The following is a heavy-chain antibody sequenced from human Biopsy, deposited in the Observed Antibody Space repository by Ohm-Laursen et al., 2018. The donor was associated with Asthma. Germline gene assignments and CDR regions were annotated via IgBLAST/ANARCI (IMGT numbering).Heavy chain of an antibody. J-gene: IGHJ4*02. CDR2: IYSGGTS. CDR1: GFVVSRDH. D-gene: IGHD3-22*01. Sequence: SLRLSCTAAGFVVSRDHMFWVRQAPGKGLEWVSVIYSGGTSHTADSVRGRFTISRDYSKNTLYLQMHSLRAEDTAAYYCARGDSSNWSHYYFDYWGQGTLVTVSS. CDR3: ARGDSSNWSHYYFDY. V-gene: IGHV3-53*01.